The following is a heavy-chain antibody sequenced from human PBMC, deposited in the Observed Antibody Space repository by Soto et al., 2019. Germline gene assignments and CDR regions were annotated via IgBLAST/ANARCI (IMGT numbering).Heavy chain of an antibody. CDR1: GFTFSSYG. V-gene: IGHV3-30*18. J-gene: IGHJ4*02. CDR3: ANDISAWGSCSDS. Sequence: QVQLVESGGGVVQPGRSLRLSCEASGFTFSSYGMHWVRQAPGKGLEWVAFISYDGSNEYYADSVRGRFAISRDNSRNSVSLHLCSLRGEDPAVYYCANDISAWGSCSDSWGQGSLVTVSS. CDR2: ISYDGSNE. D-gene: IGHD3-16*01.